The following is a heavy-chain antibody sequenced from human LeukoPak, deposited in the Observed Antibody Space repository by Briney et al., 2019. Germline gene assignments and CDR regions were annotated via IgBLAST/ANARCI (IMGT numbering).Heavy chain of an antibody. J-gene: IGHJ4*02. CDR1: GGSITNSNYF. D-gene: IGHD3-10*01. Sequence: SETLSLTCTVSGGSITNSNYFWGWIRQPPGKGLEWIGNVDYSGRTHYNPSLMSRVTIYADNSKNQFSLKLRSVTAADTAVYYCARLDASSAHFSGSFPDYWGQGTLVTVSS. CDR3: ARLDASSAHFSGSFPDY. CDR2: VDYSGRT. V-gene: IGHV4-39*01.